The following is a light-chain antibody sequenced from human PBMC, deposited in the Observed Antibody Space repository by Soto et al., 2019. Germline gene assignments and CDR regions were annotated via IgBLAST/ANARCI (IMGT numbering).Light chain of an antibody. Sequence: DIQMTQSPSSLSASVGERVTITCRASQSISSYLNWYQQKPGKAPKLLINIASSLNSGVPSRFSGSGSGTDFTLTISSLQPEDFATYSCQQSYNNPYTFGQGTKLEIK. CDR1: QSISSY. V-gene: IGKV1-39*01. CDR3: QQSYNNPYT. J-gene: IGKJ2*01. CDR2: IAS.